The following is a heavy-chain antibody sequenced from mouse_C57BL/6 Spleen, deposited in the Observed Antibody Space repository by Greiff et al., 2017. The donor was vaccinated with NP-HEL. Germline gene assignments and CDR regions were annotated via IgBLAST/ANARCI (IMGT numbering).Heavy chain of an antibody. D-gene: IGHD1-1*01. CDR2: IDPSDSYT. CDR1: GYTFTSYW. CDR3: ARFSTTVVKDNY. J-gene: IGHJ2*01. V-gene: IGHV1-69*01. Sequence: VQLQQSGAELVMPGASVKLSCKASGYTFTSYWMHWVKQRPGQGLEWIGEIDPSDSYTNYNQKFKGKSTLTVDKSSSTAYMQLSSLTSEDSAVYYCARFSTTVVKDNYWGQSTTLTVSS.